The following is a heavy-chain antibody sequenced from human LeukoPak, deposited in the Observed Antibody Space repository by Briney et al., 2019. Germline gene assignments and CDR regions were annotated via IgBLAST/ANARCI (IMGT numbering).Heavy chain of an antibody. J-gene: IGHJ6*03. V-gene: IGHV1-69*13. D-gene: IGHD2-2*01. CDR3: ASGYCSSTSCYSYYYYYMDV. CDR1: GGTFSSYA. CDR2: IIPIFGTA. Sequence: SVKVSCKASGGTFSSYAISWVRQAPGQGLEWMGGIIPIFGTANYAQKFQGRVTITADESTSTVYMELSSLRSEDTAVYYCASGYCSSTSCYSYYYYYMDVWGKGTTVTISS.